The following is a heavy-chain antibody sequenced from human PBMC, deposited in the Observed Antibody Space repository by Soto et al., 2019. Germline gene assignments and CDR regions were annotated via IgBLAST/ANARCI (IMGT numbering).Heavy chain of an antibody. CDR1: GSALSSYC. D-gene: IGHD5-12*01. CDR2: INSEGSST. CDR3: ERAGGEMATT. V-gene: IGHV3-74*01. J-gene: IGHJ5*02. Sequence: VSLRLSFAAPGSALSSYCMHWVRQAPGKGLVWVSRINSEGSSTSYADSVKGRFTISRDNAKNTLYLQMNSLRAEDTAVYYCERAGGEMATTWGQGTLVTVSS.